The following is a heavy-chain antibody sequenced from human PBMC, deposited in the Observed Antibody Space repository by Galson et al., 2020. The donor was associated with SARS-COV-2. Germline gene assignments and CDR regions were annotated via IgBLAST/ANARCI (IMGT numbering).Heavy chain of an antibody. Sequence: SETLSLTCTVSGGSISTSSDYWGWIRQPPGKGLEWIGPISYTGSTYYNPSLKSRVFISVDTSKNQFSLTLRSVTAADTGVYYCARRKYYNYYMDVWGKGTTVTISS. V-gene: IGHV4-39*01. CDR3: ARRKYYNYYMDV. J-gene: IGHJ6*03. CDR2: ISYTGST. CDR1: GGSISTSSDY.